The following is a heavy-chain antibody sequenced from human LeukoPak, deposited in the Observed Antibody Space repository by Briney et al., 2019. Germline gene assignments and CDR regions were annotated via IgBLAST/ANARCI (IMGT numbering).Heavy chain of an antibody. CDR1: GYTFTNFG. CDR3: ARDSITVLWGVFGY. D-gene: IGHD3-10*01. CDR2: ISVYNGNT. J-gene: IGHJ4*02. V-gene: IGHV1-18*01. Sequence: GASVKVSCKASGYTFTNFGISWVRQAPGQGLEWMGWISVYNGNTNYAQKFQGRVSMTTDTSTSTAYMELRSLRSDDTAVYYCARDSITVLWGVFGYWGQGTLVTVSS.